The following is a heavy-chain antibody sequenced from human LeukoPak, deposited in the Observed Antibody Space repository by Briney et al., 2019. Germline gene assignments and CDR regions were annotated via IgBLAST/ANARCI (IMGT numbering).Heavy chain of an antibody. CDR1: GYTFRSYG. D-gene: IGHD3-22*01. J-gene: IGHJ4*02. CDR2: ISAYNGNT. V-gene: IGHV1-18*01. CDR3: AREPYNYYDSSGYSRGFDY. Sequence: ASVKVSCKASGYTFRSYGISWVRQAPGQGLEWMGWISAYNGNTNHVQKFKGRVTMTTDTSTSTAYMELRSLRSGDTAVYYCAREPYNYYDSSGYSRGFDYWGQGTLVTVSS.